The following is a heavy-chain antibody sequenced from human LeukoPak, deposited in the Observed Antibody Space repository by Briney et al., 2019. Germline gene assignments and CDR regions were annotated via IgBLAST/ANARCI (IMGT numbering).Heavy chain of an antibody. V-gene: IGHV1-69*01. Sequence: SVKVSCKASGGTFSSYAISWVRQAPGQGLEWVGGIIPIFGTANYAQKFQGRVTITADESTSTAYMELSSLRSEDTAVYYCERAEEQQLVPSDAFDLWGQGTMVTVSS. D-gene: IGHD6-13*01. CDR1: GGTFSSYA. CDR2: IIPIFGTA. CDR3: ERAEEQQLVPSDAFDL. J-gene: IGHJ3*01.